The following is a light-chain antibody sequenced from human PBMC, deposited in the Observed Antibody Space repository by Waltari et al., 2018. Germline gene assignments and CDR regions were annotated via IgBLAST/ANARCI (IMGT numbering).Light chain of an antibody. Sequence: QSVLTQPPSASATPGHRVIISCSVSDSNIGDNVVNWYQQLPGTAPHLLIARNDVRPPGVPDRFSASKSGTSASLAISGLQSEDEADYYCATWDDGLGGVWVFGGGTKVTVL. V-gene: IGLV1-44*01. J-gene: IGLJ3*02. CDR1: DSNIGDNV. CDR3: ATWDDGLGGVWV. CDR2: RND.